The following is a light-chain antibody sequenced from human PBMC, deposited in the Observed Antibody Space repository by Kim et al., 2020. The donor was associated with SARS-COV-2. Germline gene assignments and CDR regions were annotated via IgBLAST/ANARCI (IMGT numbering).Light chain of an antibody. CDR1: QSVSDY. Sequence: SVSPGERATLSCRASQSVSDYLGWYQQKPGQAPTLLIYDASYRATGIPERFSGSGSGTDFTLTIRSLEPEDFAVYYCQQRSNWPYTFGQGTKLEIK. CDR3: QQRSNWPYT. J-gene: IGKJ2*01. V-gene: IGKV3-11*01. CDR2: DAS.